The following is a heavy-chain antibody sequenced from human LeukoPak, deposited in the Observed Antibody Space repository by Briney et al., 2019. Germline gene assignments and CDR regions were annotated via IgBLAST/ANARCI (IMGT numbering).Heavy chain of an antibody. Sequence: SETLSLTCTVSGGSVSSYYCSWIRQPPGKGLEWIGYIYYSGSTNYNPSLKGRVTISVDTSKNQFSLKLSSVTAADTAVYYCARDRITGTTDNWFDPWGQGTLVTVSS. CDR3: ARDRITGTTDNWFDP. V-gene: IGHV4-59*02. CDR2: IYYSGST. CDR1: GGSVSSYY. J-gene: IGHJ5*02. D-gene: IGHD1-14*01.